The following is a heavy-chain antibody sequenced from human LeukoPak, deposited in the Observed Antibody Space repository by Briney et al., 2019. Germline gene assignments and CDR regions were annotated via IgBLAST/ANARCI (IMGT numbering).Heavy chain of an antibody. Sequence: PSETLSLTCTVSGGSISSHYWSWIRQPPGKGLEWIGYIYYSGSTNYNPSLKSRVTISVDTSKNQFSLKLSSVTAADTAVYYCARGGYRLPYYFDYWGQGTLVTVSP. CDR2: IYYSGST. V-gene: IGHV4-59*11. CDR3: ARGGYRLPYYFDY. D-gene: IGHD5-18*01. J-gene: IGHJ4*02. CDR1: GGSISSHY.